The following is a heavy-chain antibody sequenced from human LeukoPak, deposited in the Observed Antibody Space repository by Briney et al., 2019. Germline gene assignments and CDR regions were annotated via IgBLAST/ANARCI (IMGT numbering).Heavy chain of an antibody. V-gene: IGHV4-59*08. CDR3: ARHYYGSGSYYSNLDY. Sequence: PSETLSLTCTVYGGSMSSYYWSWIRQPPGKRLEWIGYIYYSGSTNYNPSLESRVTISVDTSSNQFSLKLRSVTAADAAVYYCARHYYGSGSYYSNLDYWGQGTLVTVSS. J-gene: IGHJ4*02. CDR2: IYYSGST. D-gene: IGHD3-10*01. CDR1: GGSMSSYY.